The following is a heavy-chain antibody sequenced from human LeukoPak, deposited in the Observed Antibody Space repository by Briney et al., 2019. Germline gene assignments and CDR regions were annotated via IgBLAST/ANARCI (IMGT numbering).Heavy chain of an antibody. V-gene: IGHV1-18*01. D-gene: IGHD3-10*01. J-gene: IGHJ4*02. CDR2: ISAYNGNT. Sequence: ASVKVSCKASGYTFTSYGISWVRQAPGQGLEWMGWISAYNGNTNYAQKLQGRVTMTTDTSTSTAYMELRSLRSDDTAVYYCAGVPFLSYYGSGSPFDYWGQGTLVTVSS. CDR3: AGVPFLSYYGSGSPFDY. CDR1: GYTFTSYG.